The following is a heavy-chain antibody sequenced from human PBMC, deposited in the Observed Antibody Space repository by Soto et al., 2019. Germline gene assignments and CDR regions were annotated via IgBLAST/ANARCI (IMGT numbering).Heavy chain of an antibody. CDR2: ISSSSSTI. D-gene: IGHD6-19*01. V-gene: IGHV3-48*02. J-gene: IGHJ4*02. CDR3: ARVSEAVAGTAPDY. CDR1: GFTFSSYS. Sequence: PGGSLRLSCAASGFTFSSYSMNWVRQAPGKGLEWVSYISSSSSTIYYADSVKGRFTISRDNAKNSLYLQMNSLRDEDTAVYYCARVSEAVAGTAPDYWGQGTLVTVSS.